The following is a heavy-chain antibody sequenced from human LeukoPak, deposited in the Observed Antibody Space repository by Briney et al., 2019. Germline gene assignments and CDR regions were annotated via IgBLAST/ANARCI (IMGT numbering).Heavy chain of an antibody. CDR1: GYTFTGYY. Sequence: ASVKVSCKASGYTFTGYYIHWVREAPGQGLEWMGWINPNSGGTNYAQKFQGSVTMTRDTSISTAYMELSRLRSDDTAVYYCARDAGIAARAASDYWGQGTLVTISS. CDR3: ARDAGIAARAASDY. CDR2: INPNSGGT. V-gene: IGHV1-2*02. J-gene: IGHJ4*02. D-gene: IGHD6-6*01.